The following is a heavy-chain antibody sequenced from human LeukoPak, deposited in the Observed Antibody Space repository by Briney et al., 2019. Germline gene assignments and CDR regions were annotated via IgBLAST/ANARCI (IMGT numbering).Heavy chain of an antibody. V-gene: IGHV1-69*01. Sequence: ASVKVSCKASGGTFSSYAISRVRQAPGQGLEWMGGIIPIFGTANYAQKFQGRVTITADESTSTAYMELSSLRSEDTAVYYCARDHPRGYSSSSPHSFDYWGQGTLVTVSS. CDR3: ARDHPRGYSSSSPHSFDY. CDR2: IIPIFGTA. D-gene: IGHD6-6*01. J-gene: IGHJ4*02. CDR1: GGTFSSYA.